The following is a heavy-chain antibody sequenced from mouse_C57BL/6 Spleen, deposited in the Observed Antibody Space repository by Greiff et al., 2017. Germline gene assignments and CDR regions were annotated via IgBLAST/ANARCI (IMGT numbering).Heavy chain of an antibody. Sequence: EVMLVESGGGLVKPGGSLKLSCAASGFTFSSYAMSWVRQTPEKRLEWVATISDGGSYTYYPDNVKGRFTISRDNAKNNLYLQMSHLKSEDTAMYYCAREDSKYYFDYWGQGTTLTVSS. J-gene: IGHJ2*01. V-gene: IGHV5-4*01. CDR1: GFTFSSYA. CDR2: ISDGGSYT. CDR3: AREDSKYYFDY. D-gene: IGHD2-5*01.